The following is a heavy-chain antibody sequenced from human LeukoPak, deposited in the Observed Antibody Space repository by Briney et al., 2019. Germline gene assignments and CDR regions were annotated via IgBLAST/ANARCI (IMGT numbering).Heavy chain of an antibody. J-gene: IGHJ4*02. V-gene: IGHV3-21*01. Sequence: PGGSLRLSCAASGFTFSSYNMNWVRQAPGKGLEWVPFISTSSSYIYYADSVKGRFTISRDNAKNSLYLQMNSLRAEDTAVYYCARDVTAVTSYLFDYWGQGTLVTVSS. CDR2: ISTSSSYI. CDR3: ARDVTAVTSYLFDY. CDR1: GFTFSSYN. D-gene: IGHD4-17*01.